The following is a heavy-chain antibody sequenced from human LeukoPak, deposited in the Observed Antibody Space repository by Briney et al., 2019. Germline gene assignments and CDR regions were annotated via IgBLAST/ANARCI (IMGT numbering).Heavy chain of an antibody. J-gene: IGHJ3*02. Sequence: ASVTVSCKTSGYTFTTYDINWVRQAPGQGLEWMGGMDAKSGKTAYSQKFLGRVTITRNTSISTAYMEVSSLRSEDTAVYYYSSGYDALDIWGQGTKVTVSS. CDR1: GYTFTTYD. V-gene: IGHV1-8*01. CDR2: MDAKSGKT. D-gene: IGHD3-10*01. CDR3: SSGYDALDI.